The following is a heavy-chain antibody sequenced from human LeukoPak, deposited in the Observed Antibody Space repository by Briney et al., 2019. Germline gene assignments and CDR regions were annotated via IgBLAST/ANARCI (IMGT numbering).Heavy chain of an antibody. V-gene: IGHV3-21*01. CDR1: GFTFRSYS. CDR2: ISSSSSYI. J-gene: IGHJ6*02. D-gene: IGHD5-18*01. CDR3: ARDLRSAPIQLWFYYYGMDV. Sequence: GGSLRLSRAASGFTFRSYSMNWVRQAPGKGLEWVSSISSSSSYIYYADSVKGRFTISRDNAKNSLYLQMNSLRAEDTAVYYCARDLRSAPIQLWFYYYGMDVWGQGTTVTVSS.